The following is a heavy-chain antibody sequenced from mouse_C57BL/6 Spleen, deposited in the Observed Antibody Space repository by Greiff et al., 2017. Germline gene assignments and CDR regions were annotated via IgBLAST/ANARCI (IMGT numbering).Heavy chain of an antibody. J-gene: IGHJ4*01. CDR2: IDPSDSYT. CDR1: GYTFTSYW. Sequence: VQLQQPGAELVKPGASVKLSCKASGYTFTSYWMQWVKQRPGQGLEWIGEIDPSDSYTNHNPKFKGKATLTVDTSSSTAYMQLSSLTSEDSAVYYCARRSAQAGMDYWGQGTSVTVSS. CDR3: ARRSAQAGMDY. D-gene: IGHD3-2*02. V-gene: IGHV1-50*01.